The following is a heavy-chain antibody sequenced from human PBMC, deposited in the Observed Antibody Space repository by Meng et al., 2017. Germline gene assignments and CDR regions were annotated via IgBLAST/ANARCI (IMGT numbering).Heavy chain of an antibody. CDR3: AKDDAAAAIYSIDS. Sequence: GESLKISCAASGFTFSTYAMSWVRQAPGKGLEWVSAISGSDSSTYYADSVKGRFTISRDNSKNTLYLQMTSLRAEDTAVYYCAKDDAAAAIYSIDSWGQGTLVTVSS. V-gene: IGHV3-23*01. CDR2: ISGSDSST. D-gene: IGHD2-2*01. CDR1: GFTFSTYA. J-gene: IGHJ5*01.